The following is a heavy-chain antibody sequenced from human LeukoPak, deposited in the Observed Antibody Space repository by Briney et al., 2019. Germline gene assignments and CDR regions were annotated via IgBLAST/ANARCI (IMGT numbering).Heavy chain of an antibody. CDR2: ISYDGNNR. D-gene: IGHD3-3*01. V-gene: IGHV3-30*18. Sequence: GGSLRLSCAASGFTFSSYGMHWVRQAPGKGLEWVAVISYDGNNRHYADSVKGRFTISRDNSKNTLYLQMNSLSAEDTAVFYCAKVKFSANYYYGMDVWGQGTTVTVSS. J-gene: IGHJ6*02. CDR3: AKVKFSANYYYGMDV. CDR1: GFTFSSYG.